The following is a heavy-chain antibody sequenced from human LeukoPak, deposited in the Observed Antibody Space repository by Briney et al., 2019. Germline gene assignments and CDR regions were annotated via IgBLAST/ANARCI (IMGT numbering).Heavy chain of an antibody. CDR2: MSSSGSTI. V-gene: IGHV3-11*04. D-gene: IGHD6-19*01. J-gene: IGHJ4*02. Sequence: GGSLRLSCAASGFTFNDYYMSWICQAPGKGLEWVSYMSSSGSTIYYADSVKGRFTISRDNAKNSLYLQMNSLRAEDTAVYYCARESRQWLVLGGVDYWGQGTLVTVSS. CDR1: GFTFNDYY. CDR3: ARESRQWLVLGGVDY.